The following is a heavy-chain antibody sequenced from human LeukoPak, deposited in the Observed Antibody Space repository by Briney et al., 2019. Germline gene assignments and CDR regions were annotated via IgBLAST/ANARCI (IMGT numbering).Heavy chain of an antibody. Sequence: NPSETLSLTCTVSGGSISSYYWSWIRQPPGKGLEWIGYIYYSGSTNYNPSLKSRVTISVDTSKNQFSLKLSSVTAADTAVYYCARGKSSGWPFDYWGQGTLVTVSS. D-gene: IGHD6-19*01. V-gene: IGHV4-59*12. J-gene: IGHJ4*02. CDR1: GGSISSYY. CDR2: IYYSGST. CDR3: ARGKSSGWPFDY.